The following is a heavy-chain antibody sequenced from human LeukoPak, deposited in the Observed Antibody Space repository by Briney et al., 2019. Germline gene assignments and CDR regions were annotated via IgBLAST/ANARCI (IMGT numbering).Heavy chain of an antibody. V-gene: IGHV3-33*01. D-gene: IGHD5-12*01. CDR3: ARGGYSGYDRGFDY. CDR1: GFTFSSYG. Sequence: GGSLRLSCAASGFTFSSYGMHWVRQAPGKGLEWVAVIWYDGSNKYYADSVKGRFTISRDNSKNTLYLQMNSLRAEDTAVYYCARGGYSGYDRGFDYWGQGTLVTVSS. CDR2: IWYDGSNK. J-gene: IGHJ4*02.